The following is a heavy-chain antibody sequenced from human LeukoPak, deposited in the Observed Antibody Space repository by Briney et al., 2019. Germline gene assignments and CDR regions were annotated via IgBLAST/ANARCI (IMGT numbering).Heavy chain of an antibody. J-gene: IGHJ6*03. V-gene: IGHV1-8*01. CDR3: ARGVLVRGVYLYYYYYYMDV. D-gene: IGHD3-10*01. CDR2: MNPNSGNT. CDR1: GYTFTTYA. Sequence: ASVKVSCKASGYTFTTYAMNWVRQAPGQGLEWMGWMNPNSGNTGYAQKFQGRVTMTRNTSISTAYMELSSLRSEDTAVYYCARGVLVRGVYLYYYYYYMDVWGKGTTVTISS.